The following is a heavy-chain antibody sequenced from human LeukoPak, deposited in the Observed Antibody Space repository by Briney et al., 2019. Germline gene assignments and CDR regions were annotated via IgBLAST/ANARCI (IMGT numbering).Heavy chain of an antibody. Sequence: GGSLRLSCAASGFTFSSYWMHWVRQAPGKGLVWVSRINSDGSSTSYADSVKGRFTISRDNAKNTLYLQMNSLRAEDTAVYYCARSRGSGSYNWFDPWGQGTLVTVSS. J-gene: IGHJ5*02. CDR2: INSDGSST. V-gene: IGHV3-74*01. D-gene: IGHD3-10*01. CDR1: GFTFSSYW. CDR3: ARSRGSGSYNWFDP.